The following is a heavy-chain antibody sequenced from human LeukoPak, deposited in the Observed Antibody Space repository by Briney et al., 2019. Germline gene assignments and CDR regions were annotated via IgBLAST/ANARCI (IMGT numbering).Heavy chain of an antibody. V-gene: IGHV5-51*03. J-gene: IGHJ4*02. CDR3: ARPAMVRGVIGEDDY. Sequence: GESLKVSCKGSGYSFTSYWIAWVRQMPGKGLEWMGIIYPGDSESRYSPSFQGQATISADKSISTAYLQWSSLKASDTAMYYCARPAMVRGVIGEDDYWGQGTLVTVSS. CDR2: IYPGDSES. CDR1: GYSFTSYW. D-gene: IGHD3-10*01.